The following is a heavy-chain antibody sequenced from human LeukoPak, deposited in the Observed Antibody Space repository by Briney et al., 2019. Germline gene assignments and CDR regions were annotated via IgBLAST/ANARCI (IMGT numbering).Heavy chain of an antibody. J-gene: IGHJ4*02. V-gene: IGHV3-43*01. Sequence: GGSLRLSCAASGFTFDDYTMHWVRQAPGKGLEWVSLISWDGGSTYYADSVKGRFTISRDNSKNTLYLQMNSLRAEDTAVYYCARDLDYDILTGYPLDYWGQGTLVTVSS. D-gene: IGHD3-9*01. CDR1: GFTFDDYT. CDR3: ARDLDYDILTGYPLDY. CDR2: ISWDGGST.